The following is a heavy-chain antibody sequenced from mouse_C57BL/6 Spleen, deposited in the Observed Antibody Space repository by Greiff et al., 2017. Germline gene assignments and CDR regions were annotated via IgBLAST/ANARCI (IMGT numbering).Heavy chain of an antibody. J-gene: IGHJ2*01. CDR1: GYTFTSYW. CDR3: ARYDYDGNY. V-gene: IGHV1-64*01. D-gene: IGHD2-4*01. Sequence: QVQLQQSGAELVRPGTSVKMSCKASGYTFTSYWMHWVKQRPGQGLEWIGMIHPNSGSTNYNEKFKSKATLTVDKSSSTAYMQLSSLTSEDSAVYYCARYDYDGNYWGQGTTLTVSS. CDR2: IHPNSGST.